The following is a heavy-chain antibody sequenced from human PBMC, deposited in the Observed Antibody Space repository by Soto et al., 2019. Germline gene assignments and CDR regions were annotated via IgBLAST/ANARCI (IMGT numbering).Heavy chain of an antibody. CDR2: IYYSGST. Sequence: QLQLQESGPGLVKPSETLSLTCTVSGGSISSSSYYWGWIRQPPGKGLEWIGSIYYSGSTYYNPSPKSRVTISVDTSKNQFSLKLSSVTAADTAVYYCYLGYCSGGSCYGADYWGQGTLVTVSS. CDR3: YLGYCSGGSCYGADY. D-gene: IGHD2-15*01. CDR1: GGSISSSSYY. J-gene: IGHJ4*02. V-gene: IGHV4-39*01.